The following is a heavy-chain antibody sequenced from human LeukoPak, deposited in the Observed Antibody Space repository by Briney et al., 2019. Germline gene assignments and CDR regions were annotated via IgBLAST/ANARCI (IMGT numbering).Heavy chain of an antibody. D-gene: IGHD3-22*01. J-gene: IGHJ4*02. CDR1: GYTFTIYG. Sequence: GASVKVSCKASGYTFTIYGISWVRQAPGQGVEWMGWISAYNGNTNYAQKLQGRVTMTTDTSTSTAYMELRSLRSDDTAVYYCARGSRDSSGYYSFDYWGQGTLVTVSS. CDR2: ISAYNGNT. V-gene: IGHV1-18*01. CDR3: ARGSRDSSGYYSFDY.